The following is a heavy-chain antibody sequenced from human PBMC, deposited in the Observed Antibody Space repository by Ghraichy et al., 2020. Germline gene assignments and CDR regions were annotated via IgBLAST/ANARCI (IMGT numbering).Heavy chain of an antibody. CDR1: GGSISSYY. D-gene: IGHD6-13*01. Sequence: SETLSPTCTVSGGSISSYYWSWIRQPPGKGLEWIGYIYYSGSTNYNPSLKSRVTISVDTSKNQFSLKLSSVTAADTAVYYCARGAALYYYGMDVWGQGTTVTVSS. CDR2: IYYSGST. V-gene: IGHV4-59*01. J-gene: IGHJ6*02. CDR3: ARGAALYYYGMDV.